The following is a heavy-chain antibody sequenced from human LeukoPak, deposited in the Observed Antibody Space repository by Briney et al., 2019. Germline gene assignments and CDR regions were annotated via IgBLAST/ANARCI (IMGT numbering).Heavy chain of an antibody. CDR2: IYTSGST. CDR3: ARALNWNYPDAFDI. D-gene: IGHD1-7*01. Sequence: SETLSLTCAVYGGSFSGYYWSWIRQPAGKGLEWIGRIYTSGSTNYNPSLKSRVTMSVDTSKNQFSLKLSSVTAADTAVYYCARALNWNYPDAFDIWGQGTMVTVSS. V-gene: IGHV4-59*10. CDR1: GGSFSGYY. J-gene: IGHJ3*02.